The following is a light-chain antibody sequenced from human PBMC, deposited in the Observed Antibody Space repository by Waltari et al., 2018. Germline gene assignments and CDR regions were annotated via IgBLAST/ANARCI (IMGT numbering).Light chain of an antibody. CDR1: QSLVHSDGNTH. V-gene: IGKV2-30*02. Sequence: DVVMTQSPLSLPVTLGQPASISCTSSQSLVHSDGNTHLVWFHQRQGPSPRRPIYKVSIRDSEVPDRFSGGGSATDFTLRISRVEAEDVGVYYCMQGTHWPYTFGQGTKLDIK. J-gene: IGKJ2*01. CDR2: KVS. CDR3: MQGTHWPYT.